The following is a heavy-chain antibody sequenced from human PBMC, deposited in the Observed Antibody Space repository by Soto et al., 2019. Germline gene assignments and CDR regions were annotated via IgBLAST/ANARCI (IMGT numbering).Heavy chain of an antibody. CDR2: TKQEGSEK. D-gene: IGHD1-1*01. Sequence: GGSLRLSCAVSGFPFSSCWMSWVRQAPGKGLEWVAKTKQEGSEKYYVASVKGRLTISRDNEKKSLYLQMNSLSAEETAVYYCARDQARRTTQGSSGMDVWGQGTTDTVPS. CDR1: GFPFSSCW. V-gene: IGHV3-7*03. J-gene: IGHJ6*02. CDR3: ARDQARRTTQGSSGMDV.